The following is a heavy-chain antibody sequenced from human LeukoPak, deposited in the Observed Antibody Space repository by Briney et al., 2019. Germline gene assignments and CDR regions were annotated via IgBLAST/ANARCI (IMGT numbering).Heavy chain of an antibody. CDR3: AKDRDSSRRGIDY. D-gene: IGHD2-21*02. V-gene: IGHV3-23*01. CDR1: GFTVSSNY. CDR2: ISASGGTT. J-gene: IGHJ4*02. Sequence: GGSLRLSCAASGFTVSSNYMSWVRQAPGKGLAWVSAISASGGTTYYAGSVKGRFTISRDSSKNTLYLQMNSLRAEDTALYYCAKDRDSSRRGIDYWGQGTLVTVSS.